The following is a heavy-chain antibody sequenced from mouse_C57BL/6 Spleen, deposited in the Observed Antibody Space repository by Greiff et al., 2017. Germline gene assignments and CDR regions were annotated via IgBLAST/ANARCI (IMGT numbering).Heavy chain of an antibody. CDR2: ISSGGSYT. CDR3: ARRGITTVALDY. D-gene: IGHD1-1*01. J-gene: IGHJ2*01. Sequence: EVHLVESGGDLVKPGGSLKLSCAASGFTFSSYGMSWVRQTPDKRLEWVATISSGGSYTYYPDSVKGRFTISRDNAKNTLYLQMSSLKSEDTAMYYCARRGITTVALDYWGQGTTLTVSS. CDR1: GFTFSSYG. V-gene: IGHV5-6*01.